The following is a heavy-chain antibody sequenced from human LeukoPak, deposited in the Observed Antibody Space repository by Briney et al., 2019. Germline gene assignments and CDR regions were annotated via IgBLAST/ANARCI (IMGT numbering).Heavy chain of an antibody. CDR2: IKQDGSEK. D-gene: IGHD6-19*01. V-gene: IGHV3-7*01. CDR1: EFTFSSYA. J-gene: IGHJ4*02. Sequence: PGGSLRLSCAASEFTFSSYAMSWVRQAPGQGLEWVANIKQDGSEKYTVESVKGRFTISRDNARNSLYLQVNSLRAEDTAVYYCARIIAVAGPSNDYFDFWGQGTLVTVSS. CDR3: ARIIAVAGPSNDYFDF.